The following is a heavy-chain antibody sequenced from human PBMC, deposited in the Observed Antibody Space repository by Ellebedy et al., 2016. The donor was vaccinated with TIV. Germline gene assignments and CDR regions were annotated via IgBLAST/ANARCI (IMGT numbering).Heavy chain of an antibody. D-gene: IGHD6-19*01. CDR3: AKRFHRVGVPGTFFGS. CDR1: EFSFSTYA. J-gene: IGHJ4*02. Sequence: PGGSLRLSCAASEFSFSTYAMSWVRQAPGEGLEWVSSTPPSGGSTYYADSVKGRFTIYRDNSKKTLFLQMSILIAEDTAVYYCAKRFHRVGVPGTFFGSWGQGTLVTVSS. CDR2: TPPSGGST. V-gene: IGHV3-23*01.